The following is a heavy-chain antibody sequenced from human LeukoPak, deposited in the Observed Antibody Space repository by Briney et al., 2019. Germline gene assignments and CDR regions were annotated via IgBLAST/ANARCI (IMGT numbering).Heavy chain of an antibody. Sequence: ASVKVSCKASGGTFSSYAISWVRQAPGQGLEWMGGIIPIFGTANYAQKFQGRVTITADESTSTAYMELSSLRSEDTAVYYCASFRRLRYFDWLTVWGQGTLVTVSS. J-gene: IGHJ4*02. CDR3: ASFRRLRYFDWLTV. V-gene: IGHV1-69*01. D-gene: IGHD3-9*01. CDR2: IIPIFGTA. CDR1: GGTFSSYA.